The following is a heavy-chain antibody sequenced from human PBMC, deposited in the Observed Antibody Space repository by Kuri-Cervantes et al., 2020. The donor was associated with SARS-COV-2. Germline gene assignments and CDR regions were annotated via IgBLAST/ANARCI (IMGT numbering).Heavy chain of an antibody. CDR1: GFTFGSYG. D-gene: IGHD3-3*01. CDR2: IRYDGSNK. Sequence: GESLKISCAASGFTFGSYGMHWVRQAPGKGLEWVAFIRYDGSNKYYADSVKGRFTISRDNSKNTLYLQMNSLRAEDTAVYYCAKDFWSGYYYFDYWGQGTLVTVSS. CDR3: AKDFWSGYYYFDY. V-gene: IGHV3-30*02. J-gene: IGHJ4*02.